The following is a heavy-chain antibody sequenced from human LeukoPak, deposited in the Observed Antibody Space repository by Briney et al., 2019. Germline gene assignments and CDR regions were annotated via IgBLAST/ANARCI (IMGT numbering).Heavy chain of an antibody. CDR3: ARHRAYSSSSPFDY. J-gene: IGHJ4*02. Sequence: SETLSLTCSVSGGPISSLYWIWIRQPPGKALEWIGYIYYTGSTNYNPSLKSRVTMFVDMSKNQFSLRLSSVTAADTAVYYCARHRAYSSSSPFDYWGQGTLLTVSS. V-gene: IGHV4-59*08. D-gene: IGHD6-6*01. CDR2: IYYTGST. CDR1: GGPISSLY.